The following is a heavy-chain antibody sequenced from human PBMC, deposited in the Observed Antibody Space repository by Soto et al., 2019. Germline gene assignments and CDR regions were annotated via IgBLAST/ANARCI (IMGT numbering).Heavy chain of an antibody. CDR1: GFTFSSYS. CDR3: AKKVNSGSGSQYFDY. D-gene: IGHD3-10*01. J-gene: IGHJ4*02. V-gene: IGHV3-23*01. Sequence: PXGSLILSCAASGFTFSSYSMSLVRRAPGKGLEWVSGFRSSGDDGTTYYADSVKGRFTISRDNSKNTLFLQMSSLRAEDTAIYYCAKKVNSGSGSQYFDYWGQGTLVTVSS. CDR2: FRSSGDDGTT.